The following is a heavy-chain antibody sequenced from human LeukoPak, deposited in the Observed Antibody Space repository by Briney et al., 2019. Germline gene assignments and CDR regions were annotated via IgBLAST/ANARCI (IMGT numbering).Heavy chain of an antibody. CDR2: IKQDGSEK. Sequence: GGSLRLSCAASGFTFSSYGMSWVRQAPGKGLEWVANIKQDGSEKYYEDSVKGRFTISRDNAKNSVFLQMNSLRAEGTAVYYCARRSGYDYFDYWGQGTLVTVSS. V-gene: IGHV3-7*04. CDR1: GFTFSSYG. J-gene: IGHJ4*02. CDR3: ARRSGYDYFDY. D-gene: IGHD5-12*01.